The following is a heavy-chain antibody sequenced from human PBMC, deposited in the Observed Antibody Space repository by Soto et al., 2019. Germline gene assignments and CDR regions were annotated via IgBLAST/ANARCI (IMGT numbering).Heavy chain of an antibody. CDR1: GFTFSSYA. J-gene: IGHJ6*02. Sequence: QVQLVESGGGVVQPGRSLRLSCAASGFTFSSYAMHWVRQAPGKGLEWVAVISYDGSNKYYADSVKGRFTISRDNSKNTLYLQMNSLRAEDTAVYYCARVSVGGPLDVWGQGTTVTVSS. CDR3: ARVSVGGPLDV. V-gene: IGHV3-30-3*01. D-gene: IGHD3-16*01. CDR2: ISYDGSNK.